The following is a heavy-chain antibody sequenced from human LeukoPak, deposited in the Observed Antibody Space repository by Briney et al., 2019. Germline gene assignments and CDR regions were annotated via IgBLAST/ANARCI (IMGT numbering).Heavy chain of an antibody. CDR1: GFTFSDYY. D-gene: IGHD5-12*01. Sequence: PGGSLRLSCAASGFTFSDYYMSWIRQAPGKGLEWVSYISSSSSYTNYADSVKGRFTISRDNAKNSLYLQMNSLRAEDTAVYHCAKHGRGNNSRDYFDYWGQGTLVTVSS. CDR3: AKHGRGNNSRDYFDY. CDR2: ISSSSSYT. J-gene: IGHJ4*02. V-gene: IGHV3-11*03.